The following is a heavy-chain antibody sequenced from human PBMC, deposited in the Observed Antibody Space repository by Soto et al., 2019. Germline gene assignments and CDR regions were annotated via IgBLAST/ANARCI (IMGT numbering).Heavy chain of an antibody. CDR3: ARGRVPRYQRWGPFDY. CDR2: INHSGST. V-gene: IGHV4-34*01. D-gene: IGHD3-16*01. CDR1: GGSFSCYY. J-gene: IGHJ4*02. Sequence: PSETLSLTCAVYGGSFSCYYWSWIRQPPGKGLEWIGEINHSGSTNYNPSLKSRVTISVDTSKNQFSLKLSSVTAADTAVYYCARGRVPRYQRWGPFDYWGQGTLVNV.